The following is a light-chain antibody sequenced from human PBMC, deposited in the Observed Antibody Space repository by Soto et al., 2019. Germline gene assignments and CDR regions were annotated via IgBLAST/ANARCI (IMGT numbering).Light chain of an antibody. CDR3: QQRSNWPPLT. CDR1: QSVSSY. Sequence: EIVLTQSPGTLSLSPGERATLSCRACQSVSSYLAWYQQKPGQAPRLLIYDASNRATGIPARFSGSGSGTDFTLTISSLEPEDFAVYYCQQRSNWPPLTFGGGTKVEIK. V-gene: IGKV3-11*01. J-gene: IGKJ4*01. CDR2: DAS.